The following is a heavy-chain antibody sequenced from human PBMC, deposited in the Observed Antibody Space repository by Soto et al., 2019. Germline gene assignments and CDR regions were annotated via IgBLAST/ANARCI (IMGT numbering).Heavy chain of an antibody. V-gene: IGHV3-23*01. CDR1: GFTFSSYA. CDR3: ATTCSGGSCYPGY. J-gene: IGHJ4*02. D-gene: IGHD2-15*01. CDR2: ISGSGGST. Sequence: GGSLRLSCAASGFTFSSYAMSWVRQAPGKGLEWVSAISGSGGSTYYADSVKGRFTISRDNSKNTLYLQMNSLRAEDTAVYYCATTCSGGSCYPGYWGQGTLVTSPQ.